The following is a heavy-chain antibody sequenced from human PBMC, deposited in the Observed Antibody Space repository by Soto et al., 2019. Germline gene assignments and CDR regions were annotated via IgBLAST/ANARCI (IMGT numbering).Heavy chain of an antibody. CDR2: ISYDGSNK. CDR1: GFTFISYG. CDR3: ARGPSHGAFDI. V-gene: IGHV3-30*03. J-gene: IGHJ3*02. Sequence: GGSLRLSCAASGFTFISYGMHWVLQAPCKGLEWVAVISYDGSNKYYADSVKGRFTISRDNSKNTLYLQMNSLRAEDTAVYYCARGPSHGAFDIWGQGTMVTVSS.